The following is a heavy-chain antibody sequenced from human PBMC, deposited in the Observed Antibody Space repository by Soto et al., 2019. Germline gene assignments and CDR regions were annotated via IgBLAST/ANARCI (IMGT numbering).Heavy chain of an antibody. D-gene: IGHD6-19*01. Sequence: QITLKESGPTLVKPTQTLTLTCTFSGFSLSSTRMAVGWISQPPGKALEWLALIYWDDDKRYSPFLKSRLTTTKDTSQNQAVLTMSIMAPVDTARYYCAHIVVAGLGYYFDYWGQGTLVTVSS. V-gene: IGHV2-5*02. CDR1: GFSLSSTRMA. CDR2: IYWDDDK. J-gene: IGHJ4*02. CDR3: AHIVVAGLGYYFDY.